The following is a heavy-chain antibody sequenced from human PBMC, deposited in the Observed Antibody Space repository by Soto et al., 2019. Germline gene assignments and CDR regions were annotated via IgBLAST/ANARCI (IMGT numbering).Heavy chain of an antibody. D-gene: IGHD3-10*01. CDR1: GGSFSGYY. CDR3: AREISLLRRVRGAPYYYYMDV. J-gene: IGHJ6*03. CDR2: INHSGST. Sequence: SETLSLTCAVYGGSFSGYYWSWIRQPPGKGLEWIGEINHSGSTNYNPSLKSRVTISVDTSKNQFSLKLSSVTAADTAVYYCAREISLLRRVRGAPYYYYMDVWGKGTTVTVSS. V-gene: IGHV4-34*01.